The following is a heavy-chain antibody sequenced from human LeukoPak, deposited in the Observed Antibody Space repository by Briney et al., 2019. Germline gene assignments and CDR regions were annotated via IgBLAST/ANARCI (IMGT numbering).Heavy chain of an antibody. D-gene: IGHD2-15*01. CDR2: ISGSGGRT. V-gene: IGHV3-23*01. J-gene: IGHJ1*01. CDR1: GFTFSSYA. CDR3: ATYCSGVACYRYFQH. Sequence: GGSLRLSCAASGFTFSSYAMSWVRQAPGKGLEWVSGISGSGGRTYCADSVKGRFTISRDNSKNTLYLQMNSLRAEDTAVYYCATYCSGVACYRYFQHWGQGTLVTVSS.